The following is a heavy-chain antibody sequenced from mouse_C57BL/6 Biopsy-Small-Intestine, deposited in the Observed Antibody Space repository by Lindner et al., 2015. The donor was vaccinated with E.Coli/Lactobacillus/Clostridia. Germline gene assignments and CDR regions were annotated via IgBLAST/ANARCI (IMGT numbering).Heavy chain of an antibody. CDR2: ILPGSGYS. CDR1: GYTSTAYW. V-gene: IGHV1-9*01. J-gene: IGHJ4*01. Sequence: VQLQESGAELMKPGASVNLSCKASGYTSTAYWIEWIKQRPGHGLEWIGEILPGSGYSNYNEKFKGKATFTVDKSSNTIYMQLSSLTTEDSAIYYCARRRRDYAMDYWGQGTSVTVSS. CDR3: ARRRRDYAMDY.